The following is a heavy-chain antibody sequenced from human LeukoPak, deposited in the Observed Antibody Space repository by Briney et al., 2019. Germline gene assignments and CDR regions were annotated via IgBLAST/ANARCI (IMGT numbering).Heavy chain of an antibody. V-gene: IGHV4-59*01. D-gene: IGHD3-10*01. Sequence: SETLSLTCTVSGGSISSYYWSWIRQPPGKGLEWIGYIYYSGSTNYNPSLKNRVTISVDTSKNQFSLKLSSVTAADTAVYYCARGPPGGQFDPWGQGTLVTVSS. CDR2: IYYSGST. CDR1: GGSISSYY. J-gene: IGHJ5*02. CDR3: ARGPPGGQFDP.